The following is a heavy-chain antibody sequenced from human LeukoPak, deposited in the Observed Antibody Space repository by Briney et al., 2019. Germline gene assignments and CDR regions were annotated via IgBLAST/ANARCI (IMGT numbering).Heavy chain of an antibody. CDR1: GFTFSDYW. V-gene: IGHV3-74*01. CDR2: INADEDRA. Sequence: GGSLRLSCAASGFTFSDYWMHWVRQAPGKGLVWVSHINADEDRAAYADSVKGRFIISRDNARNTLYLPLNSLPAEDPAVYYSAKDFSPPQRLLVPFFIPIHAFDIWGQGTMVTVSS. D-gene: IGHD2-2*01. CDR3: AKDFSPPQRLLVPFFIPIHAFDI. J-gene: IGHJ3*02.